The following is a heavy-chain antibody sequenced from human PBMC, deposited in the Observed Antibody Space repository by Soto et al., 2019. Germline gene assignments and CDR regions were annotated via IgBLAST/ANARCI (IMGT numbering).Heavy chain of an antibody. V-gene: IGHV2-5*02. D-gene: IGHD5-18*01. CDR3: AHSEWDTAMDRYYYYYGMDV. CDR2: IYWDDDK. J-gene: IGHJ6*02. CDR1: GFSLSTSGVG. Sequence: QITLKESGPTLVKPTQTLTLTCTFSGFSLSTSGVGVGWIRQPPGKALEWLALIYWDDDKRYSPSLKSRLTITKDTSKNQVVLTITNMDPVDTATYYCAHSEWDTAMDRYYYYYGMDVWGQGTTVTVSS.